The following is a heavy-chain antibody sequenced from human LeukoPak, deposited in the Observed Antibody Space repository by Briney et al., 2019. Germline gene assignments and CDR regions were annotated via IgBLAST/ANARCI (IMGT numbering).Heavy chain of an antibody. CDR3: ARPLFTYYYGSGSYGRGFDY. CDR2: IYYTGNT. CDR1: GDSISRSSYY. V-gene: IGHV4-39*01. J-gene: IGHJ4*02. D-gene: IGHD3-10*01. Sequence: PSETLSLTCAVSGDSISRSSYYWGWIRQPPGKGLEWIGSIYYTGNTYYNPSLKSRVTISVDTSKNQFSLKLTSVTAADTAVYYCARPLFTYYYGSGSYGRGFDYWGQGTLVTVSS.